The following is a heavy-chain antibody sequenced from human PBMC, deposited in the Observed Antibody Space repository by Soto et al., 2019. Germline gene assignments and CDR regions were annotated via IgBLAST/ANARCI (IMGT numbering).Heavy chain of an antibody. V-gene: IGHV1-2*02. CDR2: INPNSGGT. D-gene: IGHD5-12*01. CDR1: GYTXSGYY. Sequence: SXKVSFKASGYTXSGYYRNLVRQAPGQGLEWMGWINPNSGGTNYAHNFQGRFTITSDTSIITAYMELSSLRSDDTAVYYFARAPGYSGYDSLRFFGYWGQGTLVTVSS. J-gene: IGHJ4*02. CDR3: ARAPGYSGYDSLRFFGY.